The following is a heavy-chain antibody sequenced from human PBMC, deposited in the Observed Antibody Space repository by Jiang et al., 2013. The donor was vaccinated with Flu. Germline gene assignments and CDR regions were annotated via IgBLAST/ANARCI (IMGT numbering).Heavy chain of an antibody. V-gene: IGHV1-69*01. Sequence: SGAEVKKPGSSVKVSCKASGGTFSYAISWVRQAPGQGLEWMGVIMPIFGTANYAQKFQGRVTITADESTSTAYMELSTLRSEDTAVYYCARDQSGYSSGWYPYWGQGTLVTVSS. CDR3: ARDQSGYSSGWYPY. J-gene: IGHJ4*02. D-gene: IGHD6-19*01. CDR2: IMPIFGTA. CDR1: GGTFSYA.